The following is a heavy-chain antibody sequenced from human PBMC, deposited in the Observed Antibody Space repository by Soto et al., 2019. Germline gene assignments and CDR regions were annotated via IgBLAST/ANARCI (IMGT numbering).Heavy chain of an antibody. CDR2: MNPNSGNT. V-gene: IGHV1-8*01. CDR1: GYTFTSYD. CDR3: AREIRTTRD. J-gene: IGHJ4*02. Sequence: VQLVQSGAEVKKPGASVKVSCKASGYTFTSYDINWVRQATGQGLEWMGWMNPNSGNTGDTQKFQGRATTTRNTTISTAYMEQSSLRSEDTAVYYCAREIRTTRDWGQGTLVTVSS. D-gene: IGHD1-1*01.